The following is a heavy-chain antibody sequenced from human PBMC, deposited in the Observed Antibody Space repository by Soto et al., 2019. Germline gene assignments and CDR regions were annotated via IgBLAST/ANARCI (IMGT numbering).Heavy chain of an antibody. V-gene: IGHV1-3*01. J-gene: IGHJ4*02. CDR3: ARDRARMVATFYDY. CDR2: INAGNGNT. CDR1: GYTFTSYA. D-gene: IGHD5-12*01. Sequence: ASVKVSCKASGYTFTSYAIHWVRQAPGQRLEWMGWINAGNGNTKYSQKFQGRVIITRDTSASTAYMELSSLRSEDTAVYYCARDRARMVATFYDYWGQGTLVTVSS.